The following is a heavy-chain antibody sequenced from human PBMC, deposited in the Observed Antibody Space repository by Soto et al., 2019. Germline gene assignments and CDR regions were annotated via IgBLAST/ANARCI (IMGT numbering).Heavy chain of an antibody. Sequence: ASVKVSCKASGYTFTSYDMNWVRQATGQGLEWMGWMNPNSGNTDYAQKFQGRVTMTRDTSISTAYMELSRLRSEDTAVYYCARLKGIMIFGVVTQGSRGMDVWGQGTTVTVSS. D-gene: IGHD3-3*01. CDR2: MNPNSGNT. CDR1: GYTFTSYD. CDR3: ARLKGIMIFGVVTQGSRGMDV. J-gene: IGHJ6*02. V-gene: IGHV1-8*01.